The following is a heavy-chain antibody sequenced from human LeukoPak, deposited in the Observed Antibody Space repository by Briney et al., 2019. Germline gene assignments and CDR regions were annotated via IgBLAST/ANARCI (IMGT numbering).Heavy chain of an antibody. J-gene: IGHJ5*02. Sequence: ASVKVSCKASGYTFTSYGISWVRQAPGQGLEWMGWISAYNGNTNYAQKLQGRVTMTTDTSTSTAYMELRSLRSDDTAVYYCARSYDFWSGAYNWFDPWGQGTLVTVPS. CDR2: ISAYNGNT. CDR3: ARSYDFWSGAYNWFDP. CDR1: GYTFTSYG. V-gene: IGHV1-18*01. D-gene: IGHD3-3*01.